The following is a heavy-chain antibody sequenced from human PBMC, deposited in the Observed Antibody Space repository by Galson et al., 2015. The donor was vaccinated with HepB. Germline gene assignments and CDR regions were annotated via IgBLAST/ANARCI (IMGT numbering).Heavy chain of an antibody. J-gene: IGHJ3*02. V-gene: IGHV3-7*03. D-gene: IGHD3-3*01. CDR2: IKQDGSEK. Sequence: SLRLSCAASGFTFNIYWMTWVRQAPGKGLEWVANIKQDGSEKYYVDSVKGRFTISRDNAKNSLYLQMNSLRAEDTAVYYCARDSRRDYDFWSGYSLEAFDIWGQGTMVTVSS. CDR3: ARDSRRDYDFWSGYSLEAFDI. CDR1: GFTFNIYW.